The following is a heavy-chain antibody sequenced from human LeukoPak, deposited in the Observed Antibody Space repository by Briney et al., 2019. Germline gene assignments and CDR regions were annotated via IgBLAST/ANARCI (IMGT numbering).Heavy chain of an antibody. CDR2: ISYDGSNK. D-gene: IGHD3-10*01. CDR3: ARVGHYYGSGSSLDYGMDV. J-gene: IGHJ6*02. V-gene: IGHV3-30*04. CDR1: GFTFSNYA. Sequence: PGRSLRLSCAVSGFTFSNYAMNWVRQAPGKGLEWVAVISYDGSNKYYADSVKGRFTISRDNSKNTLYLQMNSLRAEDTAVYYCARVGHYYGSGSSLDYGMDVWGQGTTVTVSS.